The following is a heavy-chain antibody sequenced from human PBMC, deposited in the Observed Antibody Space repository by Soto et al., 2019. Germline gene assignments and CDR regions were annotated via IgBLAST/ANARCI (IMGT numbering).Heavy chain of an antibody. CDR2: TYSGGST. Sequence: DLEGSGGGLMQPGGSLRLSCAASGFTVSTYNMIWVRQAPVKGLEWVSVTYSGGSTQYADSVKGRFTVSRDNSKNTLYLQMSSLRDEDTAVYYCARKLSGAVQGWAYGMDVWGRGTTVTVSS. D-gene: IGHD1-26*01. CDR3: ARKLSGAVQGWAYGMDV. CDR1: GFTVSTYN. V-gene: IGHV3-53*02. J-gene: IGHJ6*02.